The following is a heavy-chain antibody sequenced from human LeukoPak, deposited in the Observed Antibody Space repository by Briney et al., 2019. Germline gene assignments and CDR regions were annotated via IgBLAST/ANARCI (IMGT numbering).Heavy chain of an antibody. CDR3: ARSPNYKGYFDY. CDR2: ISSFSSTI. Sequence: GGSLRLSCAASGFIFSSYEMNWVRQAPGKGLEWVSYISSFSSTIYYADSVMGRFTISRDNAKNSLYLQMNSLRAEDTAVYYCARSPNYKGYFDYWGQGTLSPSPQ. D-gene: IGHD3-10*01. J-gene: IGHJ4*02. V-gene: IGHV3-48*03. CDR1: GFIFSSYE.